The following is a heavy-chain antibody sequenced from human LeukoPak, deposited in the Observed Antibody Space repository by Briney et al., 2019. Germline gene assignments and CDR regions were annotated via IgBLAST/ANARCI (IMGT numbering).Heavy chain of an antibody. CDR2: ISPGGGTT. D-gene: IGHD2-2*01. Sequence: GGSLRLSCTVSGFAFGSEAMSWVRQSPARGLEWVASISPGGGTTYYADFVKGRFTISRDNSKNSLFVQMNSLRAEDSAVYFCASHCSSTSCYYYWGQGTLVTVSS. V-gene: IGHV3-23*01. CDR3: ASHCSSTSCYYY. J-gene: IGHJ4*02. CDR1: GFAFGSEA.